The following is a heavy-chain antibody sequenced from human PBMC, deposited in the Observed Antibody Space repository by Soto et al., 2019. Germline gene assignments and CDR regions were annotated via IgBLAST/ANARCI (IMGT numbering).Heavy chain of an antibody. J-gene: IGHJ5*02. CDR1: GCMCDDFA. V-gene: IGHV3-9*01. CDR3: AKEPNVVTPGFDH. CDR2: ISWNSGDV. D-gene: IGHD3-22*01. Sequence: EVQLVESGGGLVQPGRSLRLSCAASGCMCDDFAIHWVRQATGKGLEWVSGISWNSGDVAYADSVKGRFTISRDNAKHSVYLHLNSLRPEDTAVYYCAKEPNVVTPGFDHWGQGTLVTVSS.